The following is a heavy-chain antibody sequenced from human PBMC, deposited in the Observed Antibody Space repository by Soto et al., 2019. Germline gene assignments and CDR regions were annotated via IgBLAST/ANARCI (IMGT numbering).Heavy chain of an antibody. CDR2: ISAYNGNT. D-gene: IGHD1-1*01. CDR3: ARSPWELQRRREGWFDP. CDR1: GYTFTSYG. V-gene: IGHV1-18*01. J-gene: IGHJ5*02. Sequence: QVQLVQSGAEVKKPGASVKVSCKASGYTFTSYGISWVRQAPGQGLEWMGWISAYNGNTNYAQKLQDRVTMTTDTSTSTSYMELRSLRSDDTAVYYCARSPWELQRRREGWFDPWGQGTLVTVSS.